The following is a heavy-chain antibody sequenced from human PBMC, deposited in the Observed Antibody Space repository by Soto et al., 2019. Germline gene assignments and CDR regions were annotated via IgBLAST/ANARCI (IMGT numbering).Heavy chain of an antibody. CDR2: TYYRSKWYF. CDR3: ARGSWDDVSGHYYMDV. J-gene: IGHJ6*03. D-gene: IGHD1-1*01. Sequence: QSLALGGSVSRGGFSSNNDGWDWIRQTPSRGLEWLGRTYYRSKWYFNYAVSVESRITINPDTSKNQFSLQLSSVTPDDTAVYYCARGSWDDVSGHYYMDVWGKGTTVTVSS. V-gene: IGHV6-1*01. CDR1: RGGFSSNNDG.